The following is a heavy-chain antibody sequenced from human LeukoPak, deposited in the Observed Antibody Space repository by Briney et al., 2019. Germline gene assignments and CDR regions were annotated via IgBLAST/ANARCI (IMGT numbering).Heavy chain of an antibody. CDR3: GTLLSNGPFDY. Sequence: ASVKVSCKASGYTFTGYYMHWVRQAPGQGLEWMGWIYPNSGATKYAQKFQGRVTMTRDTSISTAYMELSGLRSDDTAVYYCGTLLSNGPFDYWGQGSLVTVSS. V-gene: IGHV1-2*02. CDR1: GYTFTGYY. J-gene: IGHJ4*02. CDR2: IYPNSGAT.